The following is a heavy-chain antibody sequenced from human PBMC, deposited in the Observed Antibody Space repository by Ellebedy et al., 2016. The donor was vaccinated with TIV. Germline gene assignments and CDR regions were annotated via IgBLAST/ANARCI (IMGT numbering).Heavy chain of an antibody. J-gene: IGHJ3*02. CDR1: GFTFSHYS. Sequence: PGGSLRLSCAASGFTFSHYSIHWVRQAPGKGLEWVDVISYEGSDKYFADSVEGRFTIYRDNSKDTLYLQMNSLRAEDTAVYYCAREDWGISGSDLDIWGQGTMVTVSS. CDR2: ISYEGSDK. CDR3: AREDWGISGSDLDI. V-gene: IGHV3-30-3*01. D-gene: IGHD6-19*01.